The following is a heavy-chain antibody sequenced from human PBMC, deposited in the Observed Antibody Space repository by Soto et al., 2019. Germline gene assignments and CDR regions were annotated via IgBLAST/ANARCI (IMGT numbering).Heavy chain of an antibody. Sequence: ASVKVSGDASGYTFTGYFIHWVRQAPGEGLEWVGYINPNSGVTKYAPRFLGRVTITRDTSIRTAYMDLNNLRSDDTAVYFCARGVGTILAPLPWGPGTLFTVSS. D-gene: IGHD2-2*01. CDR1: GYTFTGYF. V-gene: IGHV1-2*02. J-gene: IGHJ5*02. CDR3: ARGVGTILAPLP. CDR2: INPNSGVT.